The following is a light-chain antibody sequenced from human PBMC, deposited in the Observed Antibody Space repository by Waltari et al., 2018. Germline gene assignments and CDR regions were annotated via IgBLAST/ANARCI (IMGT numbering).Light chain of an antibody. V-gene: IGKV3-15*01. J-gene: IGKJ1*01. CDR3: QQYNNWPWT. Sequence: EIVMTQSPATLSVSPGERATPPCRARQSVSSNLAWYQQKPGQAPRLLIYGASTRATGIPARFSGSGSGTEFTLTISSLQSEDFAVYYCQQYNNWPWTFGQGTKVEIK. CDR2: GAS. CDR1: QSVSSN.